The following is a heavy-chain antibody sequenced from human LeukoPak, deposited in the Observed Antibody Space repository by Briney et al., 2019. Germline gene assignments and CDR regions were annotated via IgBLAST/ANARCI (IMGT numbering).Heavy chain of an antibody. V-gene: IGHV3-30-3*01. D-gene: IGHD4-11*01. J-gene: IGHJ4*02. CDR3: TRAYSERGNYYFDY. Sequence: PGGSLRLSCAASGFTFSSYAMHWVRQAPGKGLEWVAVISYDGSNKYYADSVKGRFTISRDNSKNTLYLQMNSLRAEDTAVYYCTRAYSERGNYYFDYWGQGTLVTVSS. CDR2: ISYDGSNK. CDR1: GFTFSSYA.